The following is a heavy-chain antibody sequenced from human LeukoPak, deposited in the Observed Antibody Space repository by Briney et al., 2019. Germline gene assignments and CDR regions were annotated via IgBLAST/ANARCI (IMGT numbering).Heavy chain of an antibody. D-gene: IGHD6-13*01. V-gene: IGHV6-1*01. CDR3: ARDLRFAAAGTGYYYYYGMDV. CDR1: GDSFSSNSAA. J-gene: IGHJ6*02. CDR2: TYYRSKWYN. Sequence: SQTLSLTCAISGDSFSSNSAAWNWLRQSPSRGLEWLGRTYYRSKWYNDYAVSVKSRITINPDTSKNQFSLQLNSVTPEDTAVYYCARDLRFAAAGTGYYYYYGMDVWGQGTTVTVSS.